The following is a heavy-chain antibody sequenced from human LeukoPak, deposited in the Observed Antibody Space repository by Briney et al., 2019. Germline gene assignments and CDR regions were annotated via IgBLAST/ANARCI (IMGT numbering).Heavy chain of an antibody. Sequence: SDTLSLTCTVSGGSISSSDYYWSWIRQPPGKGLEWLGNIYYTGSTNYNPSLKSRVTISIDTSKNQFSLKLSSVTAADTAVYYCARDLVTFTKGFDIWGQGTMVSVS. D-gene: IGHD3-16*01. CDR2: IYYTGST. CDR1: GGSISSSDYY. CDR3: ARDLVTFTKGFDI. J-gene: IGHJ3*02. V-gene: IGHV4-61*08.